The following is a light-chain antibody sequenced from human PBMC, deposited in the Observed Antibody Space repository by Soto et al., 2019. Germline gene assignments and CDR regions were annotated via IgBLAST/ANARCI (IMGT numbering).Light chain of an antibody. CDR3: QKYNSAPLT. J-gene: IGKJ4*01. CDR1: QGIGGC. Sequence: DIQMTQSPSSVSASLGDRVTITCRASQGIGGCLAWFQQKPGKVPKLLIYAASTLQSGVPSRFSGSGSGTDFTLTISSLQPEDVATYYCQKYNSAPLTFGGGTKVEIK. CDR2: AAS. V-gene: IGKV1-27*01.